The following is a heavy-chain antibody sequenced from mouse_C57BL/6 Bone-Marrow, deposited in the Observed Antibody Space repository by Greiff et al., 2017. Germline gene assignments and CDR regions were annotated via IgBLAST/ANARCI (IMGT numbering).Heavy chain of an antibody. V-gene: IGHV1-7*01. CDR1: GYTFTSYW. D-gene: IGHD1-1*01. CDR2: INPSSGST. J-gene: IGHJ1*03. Sequence: PWPSVSLSCTASGYTFTSYWMHWVNQRPGQGLEWIGYINPSSGSTKYNEKFKDKATLTADKSSSTAYMQLSSLTYDDSAVYYCARGSYSYGSRYWYFDVWGTGTTVTVSS. CDR3: ARGSYSYGSRYWYFDV.